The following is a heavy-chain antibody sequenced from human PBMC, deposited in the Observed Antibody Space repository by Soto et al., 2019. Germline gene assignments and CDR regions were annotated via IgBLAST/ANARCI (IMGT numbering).Heavy chain of an antibody. J-gene: IGHJ5*02. Sequence: SETLSLTCTVSGGSISSSSYYWGRIRQPPGKGLEWIGSIYYSGSTYYNPSLKSRVTISVDTSKNQFSLKLSSVTAADTAVYYCARQFRNYDFWSGSPPQNWFDPWGQGTLVTVSS. CDR2: IYYSGST. CDR1: GGSISSSSYY. D-gene: IGHD3-3*01. CDR3: ARQFRNYDFWSGSPPQNWFDP. V-gene: IGHV4-39*01.